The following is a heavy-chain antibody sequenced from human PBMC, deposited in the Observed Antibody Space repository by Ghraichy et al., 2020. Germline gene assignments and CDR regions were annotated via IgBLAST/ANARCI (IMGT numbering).Heavy chain of an antibody. V-gene: IGHV4-59*01. CDR3: ASTKQWLAFDY. CDR1: GGSISNYY. Sequence: SETLSLTCTVSGGSISNYYWSWIRQPPGKGLEWIGYIYYSGSINYNPSLKSRLTISVDTSKNQFSLKLSSVTAADTAVYYCASTKQWLAFDYWGQGTLVTVSS. CDR2: IYYSGSI. D-gene: IGHD6-19*01. J-gene: IGHJ4*02.